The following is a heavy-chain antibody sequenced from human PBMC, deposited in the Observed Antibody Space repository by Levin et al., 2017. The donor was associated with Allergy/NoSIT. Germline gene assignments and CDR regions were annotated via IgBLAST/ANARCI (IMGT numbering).Heavy chain of an antibody. Sequence: ESLKISCKASGYTFTGYYMHWVRQAPRQGLEWMGRINPNSGDTNYAQKFQGRVTMTRDTSISTAYMELSSLRSDDTALYYCVRDLRDYWGQGTLVTVSS. CDR2: INPNSGDT. V-gene: IGHV1-2*06. CDR1: GYTFTGYY. J-gene: IGHJ4*02. CDR3: VRDLRDY.